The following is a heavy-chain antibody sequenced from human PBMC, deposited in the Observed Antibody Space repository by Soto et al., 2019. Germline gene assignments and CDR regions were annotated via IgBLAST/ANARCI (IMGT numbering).Heavy chain of an antibody. J-gene: IGHJ4*02. V-gene: IGHV3-23*01. Sequence: EVQLLESAGGLVQPGGSLRLSCAASGFTFSNYAMGWVRQAPGKGLEWVSTFTRSGSTPYADSVRGRFTISRDNSKNTLYLQMDSLRAEDTAVHYCVREFAPGSPNYDYWGLGTLVTVSS. D-gene: IGHD3-10*01. CDR3: VREFAPGSPNYDY. CDR1: GFTFSNYA. CDR2: FTRSGST.